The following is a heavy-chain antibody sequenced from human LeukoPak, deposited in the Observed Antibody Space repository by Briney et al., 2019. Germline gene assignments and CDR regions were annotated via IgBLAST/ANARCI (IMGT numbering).Heavy chain of an antibody. V-gene: IGHV4-4*09. CDR1: GGSISSYY. CDR3: TISIAVAGPTFDY. D-gene: IGHD6-19*01. CDR2: IYNSGSP. Sequence: SETLSLTCTVSGGSISSYYWSWIRQPPGKGLEWIGYIYNSGSPYYNPSLKSRVTISLDTPKIYCSLNLSSVTAADTAVYYCTISIAVAGPTFDYWGQGTLVTASP. J-gene: IGHJ4*02.